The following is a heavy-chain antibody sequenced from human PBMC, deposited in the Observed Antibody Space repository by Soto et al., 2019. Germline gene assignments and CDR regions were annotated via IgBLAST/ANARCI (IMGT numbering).Heavy chain of an antibody. CDR3: ARAVEMYASGWYYFDY. CDR2: IYYSEST. Sequence: QVQLQESGPGLVKPSETLYLTCTVSGVSISSYYWSWIRQPPGKGLEWIGFIYYSESTNYNPSLQSRVTISVDTSKNQFSLRLTSVSAADTAVYYCARAVEMYASGWYYFDYWGQGTLVTASS. D-gene: IGHD6-19*01. CDR1: GVSISSYY. V-gene: IGHV4-59*01. J-gene: IGHJ4*02.